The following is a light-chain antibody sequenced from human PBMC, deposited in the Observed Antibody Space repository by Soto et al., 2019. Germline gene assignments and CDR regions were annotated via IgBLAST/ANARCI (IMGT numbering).Light chain of an antibody. J-gene: IGLJ2*01. Sequence: QSALTQPRSVSGSPGQSVTISCTGTSNDVGGYNFVSWYQQHPGKVPKLFIYDVSRRPSGVPDRFSGSKSVNTASLTISGLKAEYEADYYCSSYSGSYTLVFGGGTKLTVL. CDR2: DVS. V-gene: IGLV2-11*01. CDR1: SNDVGGYNF. CDR3: SSYSGSYTLV.